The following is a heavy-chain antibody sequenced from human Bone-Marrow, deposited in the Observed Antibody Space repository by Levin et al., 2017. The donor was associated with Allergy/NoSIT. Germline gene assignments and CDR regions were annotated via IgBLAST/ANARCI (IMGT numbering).Heavy chain of an antibody. Sequence: GGSLRLSCAASGFTFSSYGMHWVRQAPGEGLEWLALISNAGTDQYYADSVKGRLTISRDNSKSALYLQMNSLRSEDTAVYYCARDRDPSKNFYYGLDVWGQGTTVTVS. CDR2: ISNAGTDQ. J-gene: IGHJ6*02. D-gene: IGHD5/OR15-5a*01. CDR3: ARDRDPSKNFYYGLDV. V-gene: IGHV3-30*04. CDR1: GFTFSSYG.